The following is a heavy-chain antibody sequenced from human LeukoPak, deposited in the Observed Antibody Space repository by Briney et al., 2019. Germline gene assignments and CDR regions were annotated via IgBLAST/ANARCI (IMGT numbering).Heavy chain of an antibody. CDR2: IYYSGST. Sequence: PSETLSLTCTVSGGSISSYYWSWIRQPPGKGLEWIGYIYYSGSTNYNPSLKSRVTMSVDTSKNQFSLKLSSVTAADTAVYYCARESIAARPGAFDIWGQGTMVTVSS. CDR3: ARESIAARPGAFDI. CDR1: GGSISSYY. J-gene: IGHJ3*02. V-gene: IGHV4-59*12. D-gene: IGHD6-6*01.